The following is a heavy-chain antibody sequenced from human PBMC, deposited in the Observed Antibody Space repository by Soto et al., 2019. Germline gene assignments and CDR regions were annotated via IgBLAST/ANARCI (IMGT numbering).Heavy chain of an antibody. CDR1: GGTFSSYA. V-gene: IGHV1-69*06. CDR2: IIPIFGTA. CDR3: ARGRSGSYTFDV. Sequence: AVKVSCKSSGGTFSSYAISWVRQAPGQGLEWMGGIIPIFGTANYAQKFQGRVTITADKSTSTAYMELSSLRSEDTAVYYCARGRSGSYTFDVCGQGALGTVSS. J-gene: IGHJ4*02. D-gene: IGHD1-26*01.